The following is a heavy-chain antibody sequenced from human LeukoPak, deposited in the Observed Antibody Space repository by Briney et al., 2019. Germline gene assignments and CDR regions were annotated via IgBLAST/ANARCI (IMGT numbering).Heavy chain of an antibody. CDR1: GYTFTSYY. V-gene: IGHV1-46*01. Sequence: ASVNVSCTASGYTFTSYYMHWVRQAPGQGLEWMGIINPSGGSTSYAQKFQGRVTMTRDTSTSTVYMELSSLRSEDTAVYYCARDGGWLQLLPALLNWGQGTLVTVSS. J-gene: IGHJ4*02. CDR2: INPSGGST. D-gene: IGHD5-24*01. CDR3: ARDGGWLQLLPALLN.